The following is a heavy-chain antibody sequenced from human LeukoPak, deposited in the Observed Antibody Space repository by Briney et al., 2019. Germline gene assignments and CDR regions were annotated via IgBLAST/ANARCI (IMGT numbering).Heavy chain of an antibody. J-gene: IGHJ4*02. CDR1: GFIFSSNA. D-gene: IGHD6-13*01. Sequence: GGSLRLFCAVSGFIFSSNAMHWVRQAPGEGLEWVAVISTDGRDKHHADSVKGRFTISRDNSKNTLFLQMNSLRVEDTAIYYCARDLKAAADYYFDYWGQGTLVTVSA. V-gene: IGHV3-30*01. CDR2: ISTDGRDK. CDR3: ARDLKAAADYYFDY.